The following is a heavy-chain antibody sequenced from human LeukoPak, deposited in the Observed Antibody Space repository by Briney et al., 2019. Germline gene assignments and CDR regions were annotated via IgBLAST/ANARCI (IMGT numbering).Heavy chain of an antibody. J-gene: IGHJ4*02. V-gene: IGHV1-2*02. Sequence: ASVKVSCQASESAFAASSIHWVRLAPGQGLEWMGWIKPNSGGTNYAQKFQGRVTMTRDTSIRTAYMELSGLRSDDAAVYYCAKRGRSSSLTELDYWGRGTLVSVSS. CDR3: AKRGRSSSLTELDY. CDR2: IKPNSGGT. D-gene: IGHD6-6*01. CDR1: ESAFAASS.